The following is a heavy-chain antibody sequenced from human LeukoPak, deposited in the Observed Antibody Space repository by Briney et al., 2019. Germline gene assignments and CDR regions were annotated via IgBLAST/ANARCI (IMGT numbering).Heavy chain of an antibody. D-gene: IGHD3-22*01. CDR3: ARDTNMILLDY. CDR1: GDTFNNNA. V-gene: IGHV1-69*06. Sequence: SVKVSCKASGDTFNNNAINWVRQDPGQGLEWMGSIIPIFGTPNYAQKFEGRLTITADRSTTTAYMELSSLRAEDTAVYYCARDTNMILLDYWGQGTLITVSS. J-gene: IGHJ4*02. CDR2: IIPIFGTP.